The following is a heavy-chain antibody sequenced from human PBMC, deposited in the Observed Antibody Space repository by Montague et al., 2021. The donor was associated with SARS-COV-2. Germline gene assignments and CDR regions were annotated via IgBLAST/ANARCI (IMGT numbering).Heavy chain of an antibody. D-gene: IGHD3-10*01. V-gene: IGHV4-34*01. J-gene: IGHJ4*02. CDR3: ARGARQGYGFRLGSFDY. Sequence: ETLSLTCAVYGGSFSGCYWNWIRQPPGKGLEWIGEINHSGSTNYNPSLKSRVTMSVDTSKNQFSLKLSSVTAADTAVYYCARGARQGYGFRLGSFDYWGQGTLVTVSS. CDR2: INHSGST. CDR1: GGSFSGCY.